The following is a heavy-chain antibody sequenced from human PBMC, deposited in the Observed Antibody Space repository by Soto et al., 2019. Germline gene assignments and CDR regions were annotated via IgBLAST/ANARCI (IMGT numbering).Heavy chain of an antibody. J-gene: IGHJ4*02. CDR1: GGSVISNTYY. CDR3: TRHEVGAAGDRPLDY. Sequence: SETLSLTCTVSGGSVISNTYYWCLIRQSKGKGLEWIGSIYYSGSTHNNPSLKSRVTMSVDTYTNQFSLKLMSVTAADTAIYYCTRHEVGAAGDRPLDYWGQGPLVTVAS. D-gene: IGHD1-26*01. V-gene: IGHV4-39*01. CDR2: IYYSGST.